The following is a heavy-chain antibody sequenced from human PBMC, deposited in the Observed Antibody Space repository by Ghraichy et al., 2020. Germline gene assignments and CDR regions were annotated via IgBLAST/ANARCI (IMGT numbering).Heavy chain of an antibody. V-gene: IGHV3-21*01. J-gene: IGHJ4*02. CDR1: GFTLSSYS. D-gene: IGHD6-13*01. CDR3: ARDPYSSSWYDY. CDR2: ISSSSSYI. Sequence: GESLNISCAASGFTLSSYSMNWVRQAPGKGLEWVSSISSSSSYIYYADSVKGRFTISRDNAKNSLYLQMNSLRAEDTAVYYCARDPYSSSWYDYWGQGTLVTVSS.